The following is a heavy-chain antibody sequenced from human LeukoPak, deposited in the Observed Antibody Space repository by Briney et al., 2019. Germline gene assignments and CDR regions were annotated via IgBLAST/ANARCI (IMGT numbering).Heavy chain of an antibody. CDR3: AKFRGSERTVIDC. CDR1: GFTFSSYA. Sequence: PGESLRLSCAASGFTFSSYAMSWVRQAPGKGLEWVSTISGGGGSTWYADSVKGRFTISRDNSKNTVEVQLNSLRAEDTAVYYCAKFRGSERTVIDCWGQGTLVTVSS. J-gene: IGHJ4*02. V-gene: IGHV3-23*01. CDR2: ISGGGGST. D-gene: IGHD1-1*01.